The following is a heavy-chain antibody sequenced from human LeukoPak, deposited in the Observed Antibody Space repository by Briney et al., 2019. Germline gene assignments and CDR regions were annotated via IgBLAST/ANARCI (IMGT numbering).Heavy chain of an antibody. CDR2: ISGSDGST. Sequence: GGSLRLSCSASGFSFSSFGMSWVRQAPGKGLEWVSRISGSDGSTDYADSVKGRFTISRDNAKNSLYLQMNSLRAEDTAVYYCARSEEDIVATYYYYMDVWGKGTTVTVSS. CDR3: ARSEEDIVATYYYYMDV. D-gene: IGHD5-12*01. J-gene: IGHJ6*03. CDR1: GFSFSSFG. V-gene: IGHV3-23*01.